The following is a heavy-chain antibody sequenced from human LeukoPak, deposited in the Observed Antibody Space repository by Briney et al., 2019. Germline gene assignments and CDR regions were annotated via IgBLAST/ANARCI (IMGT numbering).Heavy chain of an antibody. D-gene: IGHD4-11*01. CDR2: IYSTGAS. CDR3: ARELTYSNYGLYLD. Sequence: SQTLSLTCTVSGDSMRSGSFYWNWMPQPAGKGLEWIGRIYSTGASNYNPSLKSRVTMSADTSRNQFSLKLNSVTAADTAVYYCARELTYSNYGLYLDWGQGALVIVSS. CDR1: GDSMRSGSFY. J-gene: IGHJ4*02. V-gene: IGHV4-61*02.